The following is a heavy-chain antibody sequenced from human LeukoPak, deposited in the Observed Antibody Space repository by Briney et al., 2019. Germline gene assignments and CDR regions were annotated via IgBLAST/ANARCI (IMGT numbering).Heavy chain of an antibody. CDR3: ARLWYYYTNWFDP. J-gene: IGHJ5*02. V-gene: IGHV4-39*01. Sequence: PSETLSLTCTVSGGSISSSSYYWDWIRQPPGKGLEWIGSIYYSGSTYYNSSLKSRVTISVDTSKNQFSLKLTSVTAADTAVYYCARLWYYYTNWFDPWGQGTLVTVSS. CDR2: IYYSGST. CDR1: GGSISSSSYY. D-gene: IGHD3-10*01.